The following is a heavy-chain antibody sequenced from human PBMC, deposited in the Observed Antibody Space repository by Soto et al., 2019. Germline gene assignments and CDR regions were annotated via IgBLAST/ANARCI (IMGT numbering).Heavy chain of an antibody. J-gene: IGHJ6*02. CDR1: GFTFSSYG. V-gene: IGHV3-30*18. Sequence: GGSLILSCAASGFTFSSYGMHWVRPAPGKGLEWVAVISYDGSNKYYADSVKGRFTISRDNSKNTLYLQMNSLRAEDTAVYYCAKVIYSNYVGGYYYYYGTDVWGQGTTVTVSS. D-gene: IGHD4-4*01. CDR3: AKVIYSNYVGGYYYYYGTDV. CDR2: ISYDGSNK.